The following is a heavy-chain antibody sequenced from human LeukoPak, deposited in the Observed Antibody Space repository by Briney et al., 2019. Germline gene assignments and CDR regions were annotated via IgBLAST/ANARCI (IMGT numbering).Heavy chain of an antibody. V-gene: IGHV3-7*03. CDR1: GFIFSNYW. J-gene: IGHJ4*02. D-gene: IGHD2-2*01. Sequence: GGSLRLSCAASGFIFSNYWMSWVRQGRGEGLEWVANINQGGREKYYVDSVEGRFTISRDNAKNSLDLQMNSLRVEDTAIYYCARLVVPPGNRGWYYEHWGQGTLVTVSS. CDR2: INQGGREK. CDR3: ARLVVPPGNRGWYYEH.